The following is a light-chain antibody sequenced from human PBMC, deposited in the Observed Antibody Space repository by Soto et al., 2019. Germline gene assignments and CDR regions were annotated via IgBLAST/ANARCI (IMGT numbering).Light chain of an antibody. J-gene: IGKJ4*01. CDR3: QKYNTYPLT. CDR2: KAS. Sequence: DIQMTQSPSTLSASVGDRVTITCRASQSISTWLAWYQQKPGKAPKLLIYKASSLEGGVPSRFSGSGSGTEFNITVSSLLPDEFATYYCQKYNTYPLTFGGGTTVEIK. V-gene: IGKV1-5*03. CDR1: QSISTW.